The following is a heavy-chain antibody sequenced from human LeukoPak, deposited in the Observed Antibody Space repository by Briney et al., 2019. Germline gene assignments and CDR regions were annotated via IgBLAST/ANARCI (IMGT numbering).Heavy chain of an antibody. J-gene: IGHJ4*02. CDR3: ARDPTSPYCGGDCYSYFDY. Sequence: GASVKVSCKASGGTFSSYAISWVRQAPGQGLEWMGWINPNSGGTNYAQKFQGRVTMTRDTSISTAYMELSRLRSDDTAVYYCARDPTSPYCGGDCYSYFDYWGQGTLVTVSS. V-gene: IGHV1-2*02. CDR2: INPNSGGT. D-gene: IGHD2-21*01. CDR1: GGTFSSYA.